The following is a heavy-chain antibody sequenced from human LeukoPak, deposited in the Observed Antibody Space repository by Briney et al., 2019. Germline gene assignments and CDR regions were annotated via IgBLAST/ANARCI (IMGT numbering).Heavy chain of an antibody. V-gene: IGHV1-69*04. CDR1: GGTFSSYA. J-gene: IGHJ5*02. CDR2: IIPILGIA. D-gene: IGHD5-12*01. Sequence: ASVKVSCKASGGTFSSYAISWVRQAPGQGLEWMGRIIPILGIANYAQKFQGRVTITADKSTSTAYMELSSLRSEDTAVYYCARFIVPTIPSRFDPWGQGTLVTVSS. CDR3: ARFIVPTIPSRFDP.